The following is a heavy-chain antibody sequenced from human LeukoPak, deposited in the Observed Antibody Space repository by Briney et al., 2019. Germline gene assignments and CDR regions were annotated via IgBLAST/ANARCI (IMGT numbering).Heavy chain of an antibody. CDR1: GFSFSSYY. CDR2: INPDGSER. Sequence: GGSPRLSCAASGFSFSSYYMSWVRQAPGKGLEWVALINPDGSERYYVDSVKGRFTISRDNAKNSLYLQMDSLRAEDTAVYYCARDQSGPFDYWGQGTLVTVSS. V-gene: IGHV3-7*01. J-gene: IGHJ4*02. D-gene: IGHD2-8*02. CDR3: ARDQSGPFDY.